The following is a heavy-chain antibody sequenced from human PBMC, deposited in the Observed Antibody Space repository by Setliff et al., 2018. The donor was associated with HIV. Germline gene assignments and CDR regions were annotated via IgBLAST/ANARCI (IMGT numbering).Heavy chain of an antibody. Sequence: ASVKVSCKASGYTITTYGIIWVRQAPGQGLEWMGWISAYNGNTNYAQKLQGRVTMNTDTSTTTAYMELRSLRSDDTAVYYCARGGTRGDYYYYMDVWGKGTTVTVSS. CDR3: ARGGTRGDYYYYMDV. V-gene: IGHV1-18*01. J-gene: IGHJ6*03. CDR2: ISAYNGNT. CDR1: GYTITTYG. D-gene: IGHD3-10*01.